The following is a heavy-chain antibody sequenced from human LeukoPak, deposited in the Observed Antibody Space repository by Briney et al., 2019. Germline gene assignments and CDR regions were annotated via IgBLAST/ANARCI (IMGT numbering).Heavy chain of an antibody. CDR2: IYSSGST. V-gene: IGHV4-4*08. Sequence: SETLSLTCTVFGCSITGYHWGWIRQPPGKGLEWIGYIYSSGSTEYKPSLKSRATISADTSKNQFSLKLTSVTAADTAIYYCARRNDFDIWGQGTMVTVSS. CDR3: ARRNDFDI. CDR1: GCSITGYH. J-gene: IGHJ3*02.